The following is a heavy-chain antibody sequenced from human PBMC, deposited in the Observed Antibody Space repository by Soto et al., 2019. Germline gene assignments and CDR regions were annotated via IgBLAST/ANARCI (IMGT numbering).Heavy chain of an antibody. J-gene: IGHJ4*02. CDR1: GYTSTSYA. CDR3: ARDPIDQGTFDY. D-gene: IGHD2-21*01. V-gene: IGHV1-18*01. CDR2: ISAYNGNT. Sequence: ASVKVSCKASGYTSTSYAISSVRQAPGQGLEWMGWISAYNGNTNYAQKLQGRVTMTTDTSTSTAYMELRSLRSDDTAVYYCARDPIDQGTFDYWGQGTLVTAPQ.